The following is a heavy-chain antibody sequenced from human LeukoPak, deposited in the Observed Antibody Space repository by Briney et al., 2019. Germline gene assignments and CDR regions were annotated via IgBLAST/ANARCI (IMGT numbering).Heavy chain of an antibody. D-gene: IGHD6-19*01. CDR1: VFTFSSYA. CDR2: ISYDGSNK. V-gene: IGHV3-30*04. CDR3: AREVGQWLVGGAGWFYY. J-gene: IGHJ4*02. Sequence: SGGALRLCCAASVFTFSSYAMHWVRQAPGRGLEWVAVISYDGSNKYYADSVKGRFTISRDNSKHTLYLQIDSLRAEDTAVYFFAREVGQWLVGGAGWFYYWGQATQDTVSS.